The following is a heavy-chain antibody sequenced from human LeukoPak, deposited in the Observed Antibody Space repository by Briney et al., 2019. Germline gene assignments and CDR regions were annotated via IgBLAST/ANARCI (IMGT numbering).Heavy chain of an antibody. D-gene: IGHD4-17*01. CDR1: GYTFTSSD. V-gene: IGHV1-8*01. CDR3: ARAGPVTTGDY. Sequence: SVKVSCKASGYTFTSSDFNWVRQATGQGLEWMGWMNPNSGNTGYAQKFQGRVTMTRNTSISTAYMELSSLRSEDTAVYYCARAGPVTTGDYWGQGTLVTVSS. CDR2: MNPNSGNT. J-gene: IGHJ4*02.